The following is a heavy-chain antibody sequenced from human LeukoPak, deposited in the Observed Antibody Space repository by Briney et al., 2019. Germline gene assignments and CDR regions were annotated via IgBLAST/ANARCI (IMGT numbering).Heavy chain of an antibody. CDR1: GGTFSSYA. Sequence: SVKVSCKASGGTFSSYAISWVRQAPGQGLEWMGGIIPIFGTANYAQKFQGRVTITADESTGTAYMELSSLRSEDTAVYYCARAAGRRGYYYYYGMDVWGKGTTVTVSS. CDR2: IIPIFGTA. V-gene: IGHV1-69*13. CDR3: ARAAGRRGYYYYYGMDV. J-gene: IGHJ6*04. D-gene: IGHD6-13*01.